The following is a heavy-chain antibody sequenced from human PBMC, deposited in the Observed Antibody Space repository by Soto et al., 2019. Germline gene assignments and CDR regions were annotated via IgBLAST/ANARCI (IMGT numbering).Heavy chain of an antibody. V-gene: IGHV3-30*18. CDR3: VNDRADTWSFDY. CDR2: VSHDGSPY. Sequence: QVQLVESGGGVVQPGRSLRLTCAASGFTFSSCAMHWVRQVPGKGLEWLAVVSHDGSPYPYADSVKGRFSISRDNSRKTLYLQMSRLKAEDTDVYYSVNDRADTWSFDYWGQGTLVTVSS. D-gene: IGHD2-8*02. CDR1: GFTFSSCA. J-gene: IGHJ4*02.